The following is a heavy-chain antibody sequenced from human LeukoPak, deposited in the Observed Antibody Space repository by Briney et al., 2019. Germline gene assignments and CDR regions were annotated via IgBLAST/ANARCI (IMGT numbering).Heavy chain of an antibody. J-gene: IGHJ4*02. Sequence: PGGSLRLSCAASGFTFSSYAMSWVRQAPGKGLECISGFSGSGGSTYYADSVKGRFTISRDNSKNTLYLQMNSLRAEDTAVYYCARDLEGSGSFYRPSYDYWGQGTLVTVSS. V-gene: IGHV3-23*01. D-gene: IGHD3-10*01. CDR3: ARDLEGSGSFYRPSYDY. CDR2: FSGSGGST. CDR1: GFTFSSYA.